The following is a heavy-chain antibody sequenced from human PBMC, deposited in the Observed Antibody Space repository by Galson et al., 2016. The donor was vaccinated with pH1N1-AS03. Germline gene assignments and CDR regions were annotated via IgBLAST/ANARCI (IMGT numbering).Heavy chain of an antibody. CDR1: PYSITHDY. D-gene: IGHD1-26*01. Sequence: ETLSLTCSVSPYSITHDYWHWIRQAPGSGPQWIGLTKYNGATHYNPSLQSRVTISIDTPKNQFSLKVYSVTSADAAVYYCARGAGWETSEWGQGTLVTVSS. CDR2: TKYNGAT. CDR3: ARGAGWETSE. J-gene: IGHJ4*02. V-gene: IGHV4-59*01.